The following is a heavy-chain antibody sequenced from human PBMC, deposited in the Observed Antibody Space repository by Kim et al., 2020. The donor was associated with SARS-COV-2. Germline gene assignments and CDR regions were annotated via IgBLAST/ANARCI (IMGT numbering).Heavy chain of an antibody. CDR1: GCTFSSYA. D-gene: IGHD2-2*01. CDR3: SRVEVEVVVPAAIPDDAFD. CDR2: IIPILGIA. Sequence: SSVKVSCKASGCTFSSYAISWVRQAPGQGLEWMGRIIPILGIANYAQKFQGRVTITADKSTSTAYMELSSLRSEDTAVYYCSRVEVEVVVPAAIPDDAFD. V-gene: IGHV1-69*04. J-gene: IGHJ3*01.